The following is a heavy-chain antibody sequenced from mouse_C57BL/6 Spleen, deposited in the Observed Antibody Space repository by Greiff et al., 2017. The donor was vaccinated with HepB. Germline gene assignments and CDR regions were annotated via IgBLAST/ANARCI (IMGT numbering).Heavy chain of an antibody. Sequence: EVKVEESGGGLVQPGGSMKLSCAASGFTFSDAWMDWVRQSPEKGLEWVAEIRNKANNHATYYAESVKGRFTISRDDSKSSVYLQMNSLRAEDTGIYYCTRHLYDYDLLYYAMDYWGQGTSVTVSS. CDR2: IRNKANNHAT. V-gene: IGHV6-6*01. CDR1: GFTFSDAW. CDR3: TRHLYDYDLLYYAMDY. D-gene: IGHD2-4*01. J-gene: IGHJ4*01.